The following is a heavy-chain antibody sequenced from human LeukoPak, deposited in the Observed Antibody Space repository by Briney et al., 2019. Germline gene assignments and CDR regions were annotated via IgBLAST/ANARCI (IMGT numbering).Heavy chain of an antibody. V-gene: IGHV1-18*01. D-gene: IGHD1-26*01. CDR3: TGAELRRYNWFDP. CDR2: ISAYNGNT. Sequence: WASVKVSCKASGYTFTSYGISWVRQAPGQGLEWMGWISAYNGNTNYAQKLQGRVTMTTDTSTSTAYMELRSLRSDDTAVYYCTGAELRRYNWFDPWGQGTLVTVSS. J-gene: IGHJ5*02. CDR1: GYTFTSYG.